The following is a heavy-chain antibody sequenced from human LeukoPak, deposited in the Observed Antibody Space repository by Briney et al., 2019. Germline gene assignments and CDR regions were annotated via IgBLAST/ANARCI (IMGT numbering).Heavy chain of an antibody. CDR2: VHPDTGYA. D-gene: IGHD1-14*01. Sequence: ASVKVSCKTSGYPFTTYEINWERQAAGQGLEWMGWVHPDTGYADYAQKFQGRVTMTSDTSISTAYMELSSLRSDDTAVYFCARGPRNDPWGQGTLVTVSS. CDR3: ARGPRNDP. V-gene: IGHV1-8*01. CDR1: GYPFTTYE. J-gene: IGHJ5*02.